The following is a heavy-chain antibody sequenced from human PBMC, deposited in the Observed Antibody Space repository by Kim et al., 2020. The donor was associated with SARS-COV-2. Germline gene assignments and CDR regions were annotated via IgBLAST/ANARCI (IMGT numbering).Heavy chain of an antibody. CDR2: IYSGGST. J-gene: IGHJ6*01. D-gene: IGHD3-3*02. CDR3: ARHSRGHYWRGYIDYFGM. V-gene: IGHV3-53*01. CDR1: GFGVNDNY. Sequence: GGSLRLSCAAAGFGVNDNYMSWVRQAPGKGLEWVSIIYSGGSTYYADSVKGRFTISRDNSNNTLYLQMNGLRAEDAAAYYCARHSRGHYWRGYIDYFGM.